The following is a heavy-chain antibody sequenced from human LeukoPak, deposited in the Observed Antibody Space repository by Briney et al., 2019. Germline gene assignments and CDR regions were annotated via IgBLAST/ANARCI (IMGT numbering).Heavy chain of an antibody. Sequence: PSETLSLTCTVSGGSISSSSYYWGWIRQPPGKGLEWIGSIYYGGSTYYNPSLKSRVTISVDTSKNQFSLKLSSVTAADTAVYYCARDPGTIKGYFDYWGQGTLVTVSS. D-gene: IGHD5-24*01. CDR2: IYYGGST. J-gene: IGHJ4*02. V-gene: IGHV4-39*07. CDR3: ARDPGTIKGYFDY. CDR1: GGSISSSSYY.